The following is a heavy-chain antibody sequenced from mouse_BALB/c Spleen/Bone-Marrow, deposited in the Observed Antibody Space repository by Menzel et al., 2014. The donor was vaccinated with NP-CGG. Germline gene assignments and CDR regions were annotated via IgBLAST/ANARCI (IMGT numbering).Heavy chain of an antibody. CDR1: GYSFTGYF. D-gene: IGHD2-4*01. J-gene: IGHJ4*01. V-gene: IGHV1-20*02. Sequence: VQLQQPGPELVKPGASVKISCKASGYSFTGYFMNWVMQSHGKSLEWIGRINPYNGDTFYNQKFKGKATLTVDKSSSTAHMELRSLASEDSAVYYCARESTMILYYYAMDYWGQGTSVTVSS. CDR3: ARESTMILYYYAMDY. CDR2: INPYNGDT.